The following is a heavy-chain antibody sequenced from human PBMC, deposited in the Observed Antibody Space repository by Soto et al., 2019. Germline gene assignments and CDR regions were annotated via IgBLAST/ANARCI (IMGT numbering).Heavy chain of an antibody. CDR3: ARAGVTFFGSVPHFDY. V-gene: IGHV6-1*01. J-gene: IGHJ4*02. D-gene: IGHD3-3*01. CDR2: TIYKSKWYN. Sequence: SQTLSLTCAISGDSVSSNSAAWNWVRLSPSRGLEWLGRTIYKSKWYNDYALSVESRITINPDTSKNRFSLQLNSVTPEDTAVYYCARAGVTFFGSVPHFDYWGQGTLVTVSS. CDR1: GDSVSSNSAA.